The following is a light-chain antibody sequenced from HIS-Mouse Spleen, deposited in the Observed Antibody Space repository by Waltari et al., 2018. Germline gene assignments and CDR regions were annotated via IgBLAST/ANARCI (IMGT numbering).Light chain of an antibody. Sequence: DIVMTQSPLSLPVTPGEPASISCRSSQSLLHSNGYNYSDWYLQKPGQSPQLLIYLGSNRASGVPDRFSGSGSGTDFTLKISRVEAEDVGVYYCMQALQTPPDTFGGGTKVEIK. V-gene: IGKV2-28*01. CDR1: QSLLHSNGYNY. CDR2: LGS. J-gene: IGKJ4*01. CDR3: MQALQTPPDT.